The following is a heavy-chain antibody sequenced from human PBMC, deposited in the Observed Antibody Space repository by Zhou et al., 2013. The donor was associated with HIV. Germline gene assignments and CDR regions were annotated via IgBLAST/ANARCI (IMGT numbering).Heavy chain of an antibody. V-gene: IGHV1-69*12. CDR1: GGTFSSYA. D-gene: IGHD4-17*01. J-gene: IGHJ2*01. Sequence: QVQLVQSGAEVKKPGSSVKVSCKASGGTFSSYAISWVRQAPGQGLEWMGGIIPIFGTANYAQKFQGRVTITADESTSTAYMELSSLRSEDTAVYYCAGEGVDVGDYGYWYFDLWGRGTLVTVSS. CDR2: IIPIFGTA. CDR3: AGEGVDVGDYGYWYFDL.